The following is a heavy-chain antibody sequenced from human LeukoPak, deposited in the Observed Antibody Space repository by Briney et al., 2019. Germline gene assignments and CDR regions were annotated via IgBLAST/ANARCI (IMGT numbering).Heavy chain of an antibody. CDR3: ARGHSVPTWVTGKYYDFWSGYYSPPPRYFYYGMDV. V-gene: IGHV1-8*01. CDR1: GYTFTSYD. CDR2: MNPNSGNT. J-gene: IGHJ6*02. D-gene: IGHD3-3*01. Sequence: ASVKVSCKASGYTFTSYDINWVRQATGQGLEWMGWMNPNSGNTGYAQKFQGRVTMTRNTSISTAYMELSSLRSEDTAVYYCARGHSVPTWVTGKYYDFWSGYYSPPPRYFYYGMDVWGQGTTVTVSS.